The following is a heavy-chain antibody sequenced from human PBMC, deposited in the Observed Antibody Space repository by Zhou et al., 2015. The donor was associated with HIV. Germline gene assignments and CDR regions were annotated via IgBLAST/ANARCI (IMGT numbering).Heavy chain of an antibody. Sequence: QVQLVQSGAEVRKPGASVKVSCKASGYTFTYYYMHWVRQAPGQGLEWMGVINPGGGTSSYAQRFQGRISLTRDTSTSTVYMELRSLKSEDTAVYYCARVYYGSGSYNYYYGMDVWGQGTTVTVSS. D-gene: IGHD3-10*01. CDR2: INPGGGTS. CDR1: GYTFTYYY. J-gene: IGHJ6*02. CDR3: ARVYYGSGSYNYYYGMDV. V-gene: IGHV1-46*01.